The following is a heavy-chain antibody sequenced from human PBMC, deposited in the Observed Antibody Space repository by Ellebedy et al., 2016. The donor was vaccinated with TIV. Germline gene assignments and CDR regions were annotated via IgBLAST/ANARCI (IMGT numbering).Heavy chain of an antibody. CDR2: VYDIGNSGST. J-gene: IGHJ3*01. V-gene: IGHV4-59*01. CDR3: AGAGTTLITSDAFDV. Sequence: MPSETLSLTCTVSDGSISRYYWNWIRQSPGKGLEWIGYVYDIGNSGSTNYNPSLKSRVTMSVDTSKNQFSLKLSSVTAADTAVYYCAGAGTTLITSDAFDVWGQGTMVTVS. CDR1: DGSISRYY. D-gene: IGHD3-16*01.